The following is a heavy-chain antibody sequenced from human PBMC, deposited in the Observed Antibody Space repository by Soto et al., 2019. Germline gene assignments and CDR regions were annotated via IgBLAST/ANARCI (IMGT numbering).Heavy chain of an antibody. CDR2: FYYSGST. CDR3: ARTLGYCSGGSCYLDRYYYYGMDV. V-gene: IGHV4-39*01. J-gene: IGHJ6*02. Sequence: SETLSLTCTVSGGSISSSRCHWGWIRQPPGKGLEWIGSFYYSGSTYYNPSLKSRVTISVDTSKNQFSLKLSSVTAADTAVYYCARTLGYCSGGSCYLDRYYYYGMDVWGQGTTVTVSS. D-gene: IGHD2-15*01. CDR1: GGSISSSRCH.